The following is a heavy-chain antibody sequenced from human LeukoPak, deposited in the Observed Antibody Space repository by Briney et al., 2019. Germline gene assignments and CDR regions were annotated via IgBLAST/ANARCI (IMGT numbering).Heavy chain of an antibody. CDR2: IYHSGNT. CDR1: GGSISSSNW. Sequence: GTLSLTCAVSGGSISSSNWWSWVRQPPGKGLEWIGEIYHSGNTNYNPSLKSRVTISVDKSKNQFSLKLRSVTAADTAVYYCATSRDGYNKFDYWGQGTLVTVSS. D-gene: IGHD5-24*01. J-gene: IGHJ4*02. V-gene: IGHV4-4*02. CDR3: ATSRDGYNKFDY.